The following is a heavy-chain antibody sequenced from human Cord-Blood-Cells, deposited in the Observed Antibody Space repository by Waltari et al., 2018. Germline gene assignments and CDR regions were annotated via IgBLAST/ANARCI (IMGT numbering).Heavy chain of an antibody. CDR3: ARILYSSSSYYYYYMDV. D-gene: IGHD6-6*01. CDR2: INHSGST. V-gene: IGHV4-34*01. Sequence: QVQLHQWGAGLLKPSETLSLTCAVYGGSFSGYYWSWIRQPPGKGLEWIGEINHSGSTNSNPSLKSRVTISVDTSKNQFSLKLRSVTAADTAVYYCARILYSSSSYYYYYMDVWGKGTTVTVSS. J-gene: IGHJ6*03. CDR1: GGSFSGYY.